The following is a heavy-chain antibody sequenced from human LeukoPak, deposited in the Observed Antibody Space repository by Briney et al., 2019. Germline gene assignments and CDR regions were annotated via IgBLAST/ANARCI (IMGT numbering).Heavy chain of an antibody. CDR2: IYTSGST. CDR3: ARDGRGEDSYGVDY. CDR1: GGSISSYY. V-gene: IGHV4-4*07. D-gene: IGHD5-18*01. Sequence: SETLSLTCTVSGGSISSYYWSWIRRPAGKGLEWIGRIYTSGSTNYNPSLKSRVTMSVDTSKNQFSLKLSSVTAADTAVYYCARDGRGEDSYGVDYWGQGTLVTVSS. J-gene: IGHJ4*02.